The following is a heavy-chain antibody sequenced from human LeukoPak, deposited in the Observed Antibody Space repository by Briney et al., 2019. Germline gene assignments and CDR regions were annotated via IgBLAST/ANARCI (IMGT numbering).Heavy chain of an antibody. J-gene: IGHJ4*02. CDR2: IFDDGTT. D-gene: IGHD2-8*01. V-gene: IGHV3-53*05. CDR3: ARDPNDGYAFLAY. Sequence: VSNIFDDGTTYYADSVKGRFTISRDISKNTAYLQMNSLRVEDTAVYYCARDPNDGYAFLAYWGQGTVVTVSS.